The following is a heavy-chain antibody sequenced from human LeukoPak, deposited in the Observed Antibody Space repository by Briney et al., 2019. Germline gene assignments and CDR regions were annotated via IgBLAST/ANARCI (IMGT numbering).Heavy chain of an antibody. V-gene: IGHV3-23*01. CDR2: ISGNGVST. CDR1: GFSFSTFV. J-gene: IGHJ4*02. D-gene: IGHD3-22*01. Sequence: PGSSLRLSCAASGFSFSTFVMHWVRQAPGKGLEWVSAISGNGVSTYYADSVKGRFTISRDNSKNTLYLQMNSLRAEDTAVYYCAKAPLSYDSSGPFDYWGQGTLVTVSS. CDR3: AKAPLSYDSSGPFDY.